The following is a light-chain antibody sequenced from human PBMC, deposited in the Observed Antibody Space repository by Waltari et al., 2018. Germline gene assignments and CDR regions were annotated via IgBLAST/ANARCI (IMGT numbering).Light chain of an antibody. CDR3: QQYDNSPPWT. CDR1: QSVTSGY. CDR2: GVS. Sequence: EIVLTQSPGTLSLSPGERAPLSCRASQSVTSGYLAWYQQKPGQPPRLVIHGVSSRATGIPDRFSGSGSGTDFTLTISRLEPEDFAVYFCQQYDNSPPWTFGQGTKVEIK. V-gene: IGKV3-20*01. J-gene: IGKJ1*01.